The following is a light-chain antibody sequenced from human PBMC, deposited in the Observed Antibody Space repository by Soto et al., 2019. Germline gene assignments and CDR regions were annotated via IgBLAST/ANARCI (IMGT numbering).Light chain of an antibody. V-gene: IGKV1-5*01. CDR1: QSVTNW. CDR3: QQRSNWIT. J-gene: IGKJ5*01. Sequence: IQMTQSPSTRSSSLGDRVTITCRASQSVTNWLAWYQQKPGKAPKLLIYDVSSLDSGVPARFSGSGSGTDFTLTISSIEPEDFAVYYCQQRSNWITFGQGTRLEIK. CDR2: DVS.